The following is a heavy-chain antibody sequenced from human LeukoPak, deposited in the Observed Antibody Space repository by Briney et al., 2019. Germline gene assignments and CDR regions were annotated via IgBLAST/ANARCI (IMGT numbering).Heavy chain of an antibody. V-gene: IGHV4-59*01. CDR1: GGSLSSYY. Sequence: PSETLSLTCTVSGGSLSSYYWSWIRQPPGKGLEWIGYITYSGTTNYNPSLNSRVTISVDTSKNQFSLKLTSVTAADTAFYYCASSRPYYDILTGQSDAAFDIWGRGTMVTVSS. CDR2: ITYSGTT. CDR3: ASSRPYYDILTGQSDAAFDI. J-gene: IGHJ3*02. D-gene: IGHD3-9*01.